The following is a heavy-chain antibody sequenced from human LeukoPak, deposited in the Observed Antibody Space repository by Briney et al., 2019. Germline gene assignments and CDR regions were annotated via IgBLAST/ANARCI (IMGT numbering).Heavy chain of an antibody. Sequence: GGSLRLSCAASGFTFSSYAMSWVRQAPGKGLEWVSAISGSGGSTYYADSVKGRFTISRDNAKSSLYLQMNSLRAEDTALYYCAKDTGSGYYYYFAYWGQGTLVTVSS. CDR3: AKDTGSGYYYYFAY. V-gene: IGHV3-23*01. CDR1: GFTFSSYA. CDR2: ISGSGGST. J-gene: IGHJ4*02. D-gene: IGHD3-22*01.